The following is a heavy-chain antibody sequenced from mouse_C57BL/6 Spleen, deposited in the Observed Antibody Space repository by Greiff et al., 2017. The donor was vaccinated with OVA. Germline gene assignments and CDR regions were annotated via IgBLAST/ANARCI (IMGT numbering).Heavy chain of an antibody. Sequence: LEESGAELVKPGASVKLSCKASGYTFTEYTIHWVKQRSGQGLEWIGWFYPGSGSITYNEKFKDKATLTADKSSSTVYMELSRLTSEDSAVYFCARHEEGYYSNPWFAYWGQGTLVTVSA. J-gene: IGHJ3*01. V-gene: IGHV1-62-2*01. CDR1: GYTFTEYT. CDR2: FYPGSGSI. D-gene: IGHD2-5*01. CDR3: ARHEEGYYSNPWFAY.